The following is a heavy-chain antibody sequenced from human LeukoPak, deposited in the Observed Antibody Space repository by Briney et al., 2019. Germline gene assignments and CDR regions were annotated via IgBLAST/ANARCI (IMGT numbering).Heavy chain of an antibody. CDR3: AKDPLVRGATYDY. D-gene: IGHD3-10*01. V-gene: IGHV3-23*01. CDR2: ISGGGGKT. Sequence: PGGSLRLSCSASGFAFNTHAMSWVRQAPGKGLEWVSAISGGGGKTYYADSVKGRFTISRDNSKNTLYLQMNSLRAEDTAVYYCAKDPLVRGATYDYWGQGTLVTVSS. J-gene: IGHJ4*02. CDR1: GFAFNTHA.